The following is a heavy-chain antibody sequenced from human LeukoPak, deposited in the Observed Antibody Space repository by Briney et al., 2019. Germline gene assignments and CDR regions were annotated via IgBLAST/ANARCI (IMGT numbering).Heavy chain of an antibody. V-gene: IGHV3-74*01. J-gene: IGHJ4*02. CDR3: ARVIVGGTGFDC. Sequence: PGGSLRLSCAASGFTLSKHWMHWVRQAPGKGLVWVSRINSDETTLQYADSVKGRFTTSRDTAKNTLYLQMNSLRAEDTAVYYCARVIVGGTGFDCWGQGTLVTVSS. CDR1: GFTLSKHW. CDR2: INSDETTL. D-gene: IGHD1-26*01.